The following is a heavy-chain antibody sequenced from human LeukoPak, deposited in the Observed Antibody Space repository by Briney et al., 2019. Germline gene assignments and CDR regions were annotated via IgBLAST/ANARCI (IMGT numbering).Heavy chain of an antibody. D-gene: IGHD3-10*01. J-gene: IGHJ4*02. V-gene: IGHV3-23*01. Sequence: GGSLRLSCAASGFTCSSCAMTWVRQAPGKGLEWVSSISSSGGSTYYADSVRGRFTISRDNSKNTLYLQMNSLRAEDTAIYYCAKDLVTGSLDYWGQGTLVTVSS. CDR2: ISSSGGST. CDR1: GFTCSSCA. CDR3: AKDLVTGSLDY.